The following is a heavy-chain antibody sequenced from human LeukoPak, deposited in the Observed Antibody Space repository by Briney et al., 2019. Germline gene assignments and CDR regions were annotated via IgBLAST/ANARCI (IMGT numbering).Heavy chain of an antibody. CDR2: INPSGGST. Sequence: GASVKVSCKASGYTFTSYYMHWVRQAPGQGLEWMGIINPSGGSTSYPQKFQGRVTMTRDTSTSTVYMELSSLRSEDTAVYYCARELDYYDSSGYLPFGYWGQGALVTVSS. V-gene: IGHV1-46*01. CDR1: GYTFTSYY. CDR3: ARELDYYDSSGYLPFGY. D-gene: IGHD3-22*01. J-gene: IGHJ4*02.